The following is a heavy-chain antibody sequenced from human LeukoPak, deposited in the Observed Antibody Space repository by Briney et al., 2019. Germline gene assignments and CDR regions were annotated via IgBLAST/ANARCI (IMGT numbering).Heavy chain of an antibody. Sequence: ASVKVSCKASGYTFTSYDINWVRQATGQGLEWMGCMNPNSGNTGYAQKFQGRVTMTRNTSISTAYMELSSLRSADTAVYYCARGGYHFGVVIESDYCGQGTLVTVSS. CDR2: MNPNSGNT. D-gene: IGHD3-3*01. V-gene: IGHV1-8*01. CDR1: GYTFTSYD. CDR3: ARGGYHFGVVIESDY. J-gene: IGHJ4*02.